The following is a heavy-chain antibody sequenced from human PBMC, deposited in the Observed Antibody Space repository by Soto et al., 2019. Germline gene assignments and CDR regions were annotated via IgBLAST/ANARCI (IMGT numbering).Heavy chain of an antibody. J-gene: IGHJ6*02. Sequence: GGSLRLSCAASGFTFSSYSMNWVRQAPGKGLEWVSSISSSSSYIYYADSVKGRFTISRDNAKNSLYLQMNSLRAEDTDVEYCARDRSSSWYRDYYYYGMDGWGQGTTVTVSS. CDR3: ARDRSSSWYRDYYYYGMDG. CDR2: ISSSSSYI. V-gene: IGHV3-21*01. CDR1: GFTFSSYS. D-gene: IGHD6-13*01.